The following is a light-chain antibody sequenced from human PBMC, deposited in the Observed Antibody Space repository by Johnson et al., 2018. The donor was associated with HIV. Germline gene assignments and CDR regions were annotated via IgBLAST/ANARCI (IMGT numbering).Light chain of an antibody. V-gene: IGLV1-51*01. J-gene: IGLJ1*01. CDR3: GTWDSSLSTYV. Sequence: QSVLTQPPSVSAAPGQKVTVSCSGSSSNIGSNFVSWYQQLPGTAPKLLIYENNKRPSGIPDRFSGSKSGTSATLGITALQTGDEADYYCGTWDSSLSTYVFGTGTKVTVL. CDR2: ENN. CDR1: SSNIGSNF.